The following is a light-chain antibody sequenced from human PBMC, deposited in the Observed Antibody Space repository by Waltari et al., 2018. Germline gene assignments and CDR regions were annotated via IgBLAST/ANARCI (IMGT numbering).Light chain of an antibody. CDR1: ISYGGCDDS. Sequence: QSALTQPASVSASPGPSITITCSGSISYGGCDDSVPWYEDHPGQAPKVIIYDVNKRPSGVSDRFSGSKSGNTASLTISGLQAEDEATFYCSSQSTKNGVIFGGGTKVTVL. CDR3: SSQSTKNGVI. CDR2: DVN. J-gene: IGLJ2*01. V-gene: IGLV2-14*03.